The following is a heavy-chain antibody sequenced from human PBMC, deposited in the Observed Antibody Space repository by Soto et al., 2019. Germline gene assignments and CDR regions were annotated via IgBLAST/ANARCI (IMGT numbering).Heavy chain of an antibody. V-gene: IGHV4-39*01. J-gene: IGHJ4*02. Sequence: PSETLSLTCTVSGGSISSSSYYWGWIRQPPGKGLEWIGSIYYSGSTYYNPSLKSRVTISVDTSKNQFSLKLSSVTAADTAVYYCARPNMEGVVIADFDYWGQGTLVIVSS. CDR1: GGSISSSSYY. CDR3: ARPNMEGVVIADFDY. D-gene: IGHD3-3*01. CDR2: IYYSGST.